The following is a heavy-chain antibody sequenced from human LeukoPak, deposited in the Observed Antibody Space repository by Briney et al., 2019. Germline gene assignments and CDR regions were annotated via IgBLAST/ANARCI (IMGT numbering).Heavy chain of an antibody. D-gene: IGHD1-26*01. Sequence: NASETLSLTCTVSGGSISSYYWSWIRQPAGKGLEWIGRIYTSGSTNYNPSLKSRVTMSVDTSKNQFSLHLDSVTAADTAVYYCARSWAGMYYPFYYFDYWGQGTLVSVSS. CDR1: GGSISSYY. CDR3: ARSWAGMYYPFYYFDY. CDR2: IYTSGST. J-gene: IGHJ4*02. V-gene: IGHV4-4*07.